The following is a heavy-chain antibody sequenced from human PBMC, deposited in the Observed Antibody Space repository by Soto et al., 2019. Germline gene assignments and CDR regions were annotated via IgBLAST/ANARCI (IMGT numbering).Heavy chain of an antibody. J-gene: IGHJ6*02. CDR2: IYPGDSDT. CDR3: ARHRRFLEWGYCYYYGMDV. CDR1: GYSFTSYW. V-gene: IGHV5-51*01. Sequence: GESLKISCKGSGYSFTSYWIGWVRQMPGKGLEWMGIIYPGDSDTRYSPSFQGQVTISADKSISTAYLQWSSLKASDTAMYYCARHRRFLEWGYCYYYGMDVWGQGTTVTVSS. D-gene: IGHD3-3*01.